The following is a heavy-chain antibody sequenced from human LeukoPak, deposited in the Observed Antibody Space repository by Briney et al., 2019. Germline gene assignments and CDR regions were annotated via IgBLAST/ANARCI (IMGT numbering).Heavy chain of an antibody. V-gene: IGHV3-21*01. J-gene: IGHJ4*02. Sequence: GGSLRLSCAASGFTFSSYSMNWVRQAPGKGLEWVSSISSSSSYIYYADSVKGRFTISRDNANNSLYLQMNSLRAEDTAVYYCTRDLLGYAFDCWGQGTLVTVSS. CDR3: TRDLLGYAFDC. D-gene: IGHD3-16*01. CDR2: ISSSSSYI. CDR1: GFTFSSYS.